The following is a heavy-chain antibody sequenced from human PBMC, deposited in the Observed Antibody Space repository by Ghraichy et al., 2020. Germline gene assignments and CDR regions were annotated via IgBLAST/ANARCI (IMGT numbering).Heavy chain of an antibody. Sequence: ASVKVSCKTSGYTFTRNAITWVRQAPGQGLEWMGWISTHNGDTNSAQKFQGRVTMTTDTSTSTAYMELRGLRSDDTAVYFCARAFAAAATTGFDYWGQGTLVTVSS. V-gene: IGHV1-18*01. CDR2: ISTHNGDT. CDR1: GYTFTRNA. D-gene: IGHD1-1*01. J-gene: IGHJ4*02. CDR3: ARAFAAAATTGFDY.